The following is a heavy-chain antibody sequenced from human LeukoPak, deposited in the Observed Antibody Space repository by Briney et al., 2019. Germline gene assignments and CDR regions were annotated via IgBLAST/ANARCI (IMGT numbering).Heavy chain of an antibody. CDR3: ARLYSNYGFGSGYFDL. J-gene: IGHJ2*01. CDR2: IYPGDSDT. CDR1: GYSFTSYW. Sequence: GESLTISCKGSGYSFTSYWIGWVRLMPGKGMEWVAIIYPGDSDTRYSPSFQGQVTMSADKSISTVYLQWSSLKASDTAMYYCARLYSNYGFGSGYFDLWGRGTLLTVSS. D-gene: IGHD4-11*01. V-gene: IGHV5-51*01.